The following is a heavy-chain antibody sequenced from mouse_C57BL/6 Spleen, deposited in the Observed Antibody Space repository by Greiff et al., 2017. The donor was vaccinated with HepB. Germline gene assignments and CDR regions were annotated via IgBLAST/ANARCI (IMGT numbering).Heavy chain of an antibody. D-gene: IGHD1-1*01. V-gene: IGHV1-15*01. Sequence: VQLQQSGAELVRPGASVTLSCKASGYTFTDYEMHWVKQTPVHGLEWIGAIDPETGGTAYNQKFKGKAILTADKSSSTAYMELRSLTSEDSAVYYCTRAYYYGSSHYFDYWGQGTTLTVSS. CDR2: IDPETGGT. CDR1: GYTFTDYE. J-gene: IGHJ2*01. CDR3: TRAYYYGSSHYFDY.